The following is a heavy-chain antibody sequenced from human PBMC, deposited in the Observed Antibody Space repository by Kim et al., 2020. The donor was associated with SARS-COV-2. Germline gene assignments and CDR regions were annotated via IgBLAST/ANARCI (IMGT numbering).Heavy chain of an antibody. V-gene: IGHV4-34*01. J-gene: IGHJ3*02. CDR1: GGSFSGYY. Sequence: SETLSLTCAVYGGSFSGYYWSWIRQPPGKGLEWIGEINHSGSTNYNPSLKSRVTISVDTSKNQFSLKLSSVTAADTAVYYCARGYRGLIRFGNHAFDIWGQGTMVTVSS. CDR3: ARGYRGLIRFGNHAFDI. D-gene: IGHD3-10*01. CDR2: INHSGST.